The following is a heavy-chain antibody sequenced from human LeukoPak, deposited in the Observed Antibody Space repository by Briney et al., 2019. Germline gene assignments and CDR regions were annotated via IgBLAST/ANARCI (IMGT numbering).Heavy chain of an antibody. CDR3: ARDPGYSGYDYYYYYGMDV. V-gene: IGHV3-30-3*01. Sequence: GGSLRLSCAASGFTFSSYALHWVRQAPGKGLEWVAVTSNDGRDKHHADSVKGRFTVSRDNSKNTLYLQMNSLRAEDTAVYYCARDPGYSGYDYYYYYGMDVWGQGTTVTVSS. CDR2: TSNDGRDK. J-gene: IGHJ6*02. CDR1: GFTFSSYA. D-gene: IGHD5-12*01.